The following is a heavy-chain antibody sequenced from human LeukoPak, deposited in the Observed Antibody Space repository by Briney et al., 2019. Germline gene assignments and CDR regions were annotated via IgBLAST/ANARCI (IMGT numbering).Heavy chain of an antibody. D-gene: IGHD1-26*01. CDR2: ISSSSYI. Sequence: TGGSLRLSCAASGFTFSSYSMNWVRQAPGKGLEWVSSISSSSYIYYADSVKGRFTISRDNAKNSLYLQMNSLRAEDTAVYYCASETPVGLFDYWGQGTLVTVSS. J-gene: IGHJ4*02. CDR1: GFTFSSYS. CDR3: ASETPVGLFDY. V-gene: IGHV3-21*01.